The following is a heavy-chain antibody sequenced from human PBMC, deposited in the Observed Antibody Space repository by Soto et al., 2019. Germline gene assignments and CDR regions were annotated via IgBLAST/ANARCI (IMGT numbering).Heavy chain of an antibody. Sequence: EVQLVESGGGLVKPGGSLRLSCAASGFTFSSYSMNWVRQAPGKGLEWVSTISSSSSYIYYADSVKGRFTISRDNANTSPSLQITSLSAEDTAVYYCARDQPGYSYGYGLGYWGQGTLVTVSS. CDR3: ARDQPGYSYGYGLGY. D-gene: IGHD5-18*01. V-gene: IGHV3-21*01. J-gene: IGHJ4*02. CDR2: ISSSSSYI. CDR1: GFTFSSYS.